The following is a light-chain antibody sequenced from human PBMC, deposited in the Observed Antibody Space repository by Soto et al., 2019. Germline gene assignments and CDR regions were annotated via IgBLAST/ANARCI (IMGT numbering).Light chain of an antibody. Sequence: QSVLTQPPSVSGAPGQRVTISCTGSSSNIGAGYDVHWYQQLPGTAPKLLVYNNNQRPSGVPDRFSGSKSGTSASLAISGLQSEDEADYYCAAWDDSLNGYVFGTGTKVTV. J-gene: IGLJ1*01. CDR3: AAWDDSLNGYV. CDR1: SSNIGAGYD. V-gene: IGLV1-44*01. CDR2: NNN.